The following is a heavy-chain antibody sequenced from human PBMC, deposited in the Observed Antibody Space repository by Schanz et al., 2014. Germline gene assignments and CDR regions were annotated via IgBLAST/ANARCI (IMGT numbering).Heavy chain of an antibody. Sequence: QVQLVESGGGVVQPGGSLRLSCAASGFTFSSYGMHWVRQAPGKGLEWVAVIWFDGNNKYYADSVKGRFTTSRDNSKNTLYLQMNSLRAEDTAVYYCATRSYSYLDYWGQGTLVTVSS. CDR1: GFTFSSYG. V-gene: IGHV3-30*02. D-gene: IGHD4-4*01. CDR2: IWFDGNNK. CDR3: ATRSYSYLDY. J-gene: IGHJ4*02.